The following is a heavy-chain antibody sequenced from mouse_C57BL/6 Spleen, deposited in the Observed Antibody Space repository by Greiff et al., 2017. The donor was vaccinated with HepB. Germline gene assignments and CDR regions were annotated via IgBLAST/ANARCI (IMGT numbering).Heavy chain of an antibody. CDR1: GYTFTSYW. J-gene: IGHJ2*01. D-gene: IGHD2-5*01. V-gene: IGHV1-55*01. CDR2: IYPGSGST. Sequence: QVQLKQPGAELVKPGASVKMSCKASGYTFTSYWITWVKQRPGQGLEWIGDIYPGSGSTNYNEKFKSKATLTVGTSSSTAYMQLSSLTSEDSAVYYCARDYSKQGVYFDYWGQGTTLTVSS. CDR3: ARDYSKQGVYFDY.